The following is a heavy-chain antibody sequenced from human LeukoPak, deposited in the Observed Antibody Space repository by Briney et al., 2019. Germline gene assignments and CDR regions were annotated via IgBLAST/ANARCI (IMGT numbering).Heavy chain of an antibody. CDR1: GFTFSSYW. V-gene: IGHV3-7*03. D-gene: IGHD7-27*01. Sequence: GGSLRLSCAASGFTFSSYWMTWVRQAPGKGLEWVANIKPDGSEKYYADSMKGRFTVSRDNAKNSLYLQMNSLRAEDTAVYYCAKDGGLWVSAHWGDSWGRGTLVTVSS. J-gene: IGHJ4*02. CDR3: AKDGGLWVSAHWGDS. CDR2: IKPDGSEK.